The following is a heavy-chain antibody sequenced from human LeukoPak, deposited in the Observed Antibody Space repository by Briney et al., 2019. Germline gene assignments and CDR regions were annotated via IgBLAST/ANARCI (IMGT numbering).Heavy chain of an antibody. CDR1: GFTFSDYY. J-gene: IGHJ2*01. D-gene: IGHD6-13*01. CDR2: ISSSGSTI. Sequence: GGSLRLSCAASGFTFSDYYMSWIRQAPGKGLEWVSYISSSGSTIYYADSVKGRFTISRENAKNSLYLQVNSLRAGDTAVYYCARAGYSSTWYSRYFDLWGRGTLVTVSS. V-gene: IGHV3-11*04. CDR3: ARAGYSSTWYSRYFDL.